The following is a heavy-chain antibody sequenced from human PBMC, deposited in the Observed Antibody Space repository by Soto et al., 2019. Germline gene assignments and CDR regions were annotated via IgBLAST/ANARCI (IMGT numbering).Heavy chain of an antibody. V-gene: IGHV4-61*08. CDR1: GGSISSGDYY. Sequence: SETLSLTCTVSGGSISSGDYYWSWIRQPPGKGLEWIGYIYYSGSTNYNPSLKSRVTISVDTSKNQFSLKLSSVTAADTAVYYCARGYSSGWSYYYGMDVWGQGTTVTVSS. D-gene: IGHD6-19*01. J-gene: IGHJ6*02. CDR2: IYYSGST. CDR3: ARGYSSGWSYYYGMDV.